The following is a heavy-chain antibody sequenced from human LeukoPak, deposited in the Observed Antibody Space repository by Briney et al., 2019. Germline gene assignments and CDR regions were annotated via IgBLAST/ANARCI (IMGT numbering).Heavy chain of an antibody. V-gene: IGHV1-2*02. CDR1: GYTFTGYY. CDR3: AGGIVEVSDAFDI. CDR2: INPNSGGT. J-gene: IGHJ3*02. D-gene: IGHD1-26*01. Sequence: GASVKVSCKASGYTFTGYYMHWVRQAPGQGLEWMGWINPNSGGTNYAQKFHGRVTMTRDTSISTAYMDLSSLISDDTAVYYCAGGIVEVSDAFDIWGQGTMVTVSS.